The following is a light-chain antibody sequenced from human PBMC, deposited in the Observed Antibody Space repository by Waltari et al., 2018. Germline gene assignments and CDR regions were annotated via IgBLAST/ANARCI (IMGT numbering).Light chain of an antibody. CDR3: QQYYNTPLT. Sequence: DIVMTQSPESLAVSLGERATINCKTSESVLYSSNNKNHLAWYQQKPGQPPRLLRFWASTRETGVPDRFSGSASETDFTLTVTSLQAEDVAVYDCQQYYNTPLTFGGGTKVEIK. V-gene: IGKV4-1*01. CDR2: WAS. J-gene: IGKJ4*01. CDR1: ESVLYSSNNKNH.